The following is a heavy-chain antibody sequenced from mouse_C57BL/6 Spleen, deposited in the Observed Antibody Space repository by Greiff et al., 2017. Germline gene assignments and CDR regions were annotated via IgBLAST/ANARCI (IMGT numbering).Heavy chain of an antibody. CDR2: IHPNSGST. CDR3: ARVEGRAMDY. J-gene: IGHJ4*01. V-gene: IGHV1-64*01. CDR1: GYTFTSYW. Sequence: QVQLQQPGAELVKPGASVKLSCKASGYTFTSYWMHWVKQRPGQGLEWIGMIHPNSGSTNYNEKFKSKATLTVDKSSSTAYMQLSSLTSEDAAVYYCARVEGRAMDYRGQGASVTVSS.